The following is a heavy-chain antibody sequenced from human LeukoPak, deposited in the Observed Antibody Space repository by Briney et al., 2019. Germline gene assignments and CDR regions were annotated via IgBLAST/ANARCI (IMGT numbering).Heavy chain of an antibody. CDR1: AGFISSHY. D-gene: IGHD6-6*01. Sequence: SDPLTLICTLCAGFISSHYWGCTREPPEGGLVWIGYNYYSGSTNYNRSRKSRVTISVDTSKNQFSLRLSTVTAADTAVYYCARESVWSSIAARRDYYYYMDVWGKGTTVTVSS. V-gene: IGHV4-59*11. J-gene: IGHJ6*03. CDR3: ARESVWSSIAARRDYYYYMDV. CDR2: NYYSGST.